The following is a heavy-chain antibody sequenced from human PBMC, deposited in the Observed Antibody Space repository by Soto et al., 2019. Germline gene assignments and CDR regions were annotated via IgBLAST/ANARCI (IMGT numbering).Heavy chain of an antibody. CDR1: GYTFTGYY. J-gene: IGHJ6*02. V-gene: IGHV1-2*04. CDR2: INPNSGGT. Sequence: ASVKVSCKASGYTFTGYYMHWVRQAPGQGLEWMGWINPNSGGTNYAQKFQGWVTMTRDTSISIAYMELSRLRSDDTAVYYCARGPVAGTRGYYYYYGMDVWGQGTTVTVSS. CDR3: ARGPVAGTRGYYYYYGMDV. D-gene: IGHD6-19*01.